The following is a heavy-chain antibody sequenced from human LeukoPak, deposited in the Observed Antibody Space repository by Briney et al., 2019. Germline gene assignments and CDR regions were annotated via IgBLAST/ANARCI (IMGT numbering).Heavy chain of an antibody. CDR2: INHSGST. D-gene: IGHD3-22*01. CDR1: GGSFSGYY. Sequence: SETLSLTCAVYGGSFSGYYWSWLRQPPGKGLEWIGEINHSGSTNYNPSLKSRVTISVDTSKNQFSLKLSSVTAADTAVYYCASVYDSSGYYPFWGQGTLVTVSS. CDR3: ASVYDSSGYYPF. J-gene: IGHJ4*02. V-gene: IGHV4-34*01.